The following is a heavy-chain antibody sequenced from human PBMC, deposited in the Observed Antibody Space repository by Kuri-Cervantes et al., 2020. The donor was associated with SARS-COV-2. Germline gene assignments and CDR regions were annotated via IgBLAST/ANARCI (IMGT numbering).Heavy chain of an antibody. J-gene: IGHJ6*02. CDR2: ISSSSSYI. CDR3: ARSNIVGASGGMDV. V-gene: IGHV3-21*04. D-gene: IGHD1-26*01. CDR1: GFTFSSYS. Sequence: GESLKISCAASGFTFSSYSMNWVRQAPGKGLEWVSSISSSSSYIYYADSVKGRFTISRDNAKNSLYLQMNSLRAEDTAVYYCARSNIVGASGGMDVWGQGTTVTVSS.